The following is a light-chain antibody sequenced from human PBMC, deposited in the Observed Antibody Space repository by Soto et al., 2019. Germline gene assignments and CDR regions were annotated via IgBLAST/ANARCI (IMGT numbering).Light chain of an antibody. V-gene: IGKV1-39*01. CDR1: QSIISY. CDR3: QQSYSTPLT. J-gene: IGKJ4*01. CDR2: DAS. Sequence: DIQMTQSPSSLSASVGDRVTITCRASQSIISYLNWYHQKPGKAPKLLIDDASSLQSGVPSRFSVSGSGTDFTLTTSSLQPEDSATYDCQQSYSTPLTFGGGTKVEIK.